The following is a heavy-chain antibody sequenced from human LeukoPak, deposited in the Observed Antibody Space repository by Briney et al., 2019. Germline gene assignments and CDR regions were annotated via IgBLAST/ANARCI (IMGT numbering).Heavy chain of an antibody. CDR3: AKDRQDYDSGDYFDY. CDR1: GFTFSSYA. D-gene: IGHD3-22*01. Sequence: PGGSLRLSCGASGFTFSSYAMSWVRQAPGKGLEWVSAISGSGGSTYYADSVKGRFTISRDNSKNTLYLQMNSLRAEDTAVYYCAKDRQDYDSGDYFDYWGQGTLVTVSS. CDR2: ISGSGGST. V-gene: IGHV3-23*01. J-gene: IGHJ4*02.